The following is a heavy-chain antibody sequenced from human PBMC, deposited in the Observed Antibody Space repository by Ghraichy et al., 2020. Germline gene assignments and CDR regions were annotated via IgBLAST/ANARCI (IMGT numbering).Heavy chain of an antibody. CDR1: GFTFSSYA. J-gene: IGHJ4*02. D-gene: IGHD4-23*01. CDR3: AKLSTVVTPGDGYYFDY. Sequence: GSLRLSCAASGFTFSSYAMSWVRQAPGKGLEWVSAISGSGGSTYYADSVKGRFTISRDNSKNTLYLQMNSLRAEDTAVYYCAKLSTVVTPGDGYYFDYWGQGTLVTVSS. V-gene: IGHV3-23*01. CDR2: ISGSGGST.